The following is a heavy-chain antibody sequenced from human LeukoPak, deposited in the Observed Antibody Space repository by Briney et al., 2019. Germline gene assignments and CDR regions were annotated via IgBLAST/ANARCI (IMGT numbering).Heavy chain of an antibody. CDR3: ARGDITTGGAPFDH. Sequence: SETLSLTCAVYGESFSGYYWSWIRQPPGKGLEWIGEINHRGSTNYNPSLKSRVTISVDTSKDQFSLRLNSVTAADTAIYYCARGDITTGGAPFDHWGQGSLVTVSS. CDR1: GESFSGYY. V-gene: IGHV4-34*01. J-gene: IGHJ4*02. D-gene: IGHD2-21*01. CDR2: INHRGST.